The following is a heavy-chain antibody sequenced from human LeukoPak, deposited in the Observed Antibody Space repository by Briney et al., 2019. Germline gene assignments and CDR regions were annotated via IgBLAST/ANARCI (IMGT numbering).Heavy chain of an antibody. CDR2: IWYDGNNK. D-gene: IGHD1-1*01. V-gene: IGHV3-33*01. J-gene: IGHJ4*02. Sequence: GGSLRLSCAASGFTFSNYGMDWVRQAPGKGLERVAVIWYDGNNKLYADSVKGRFTVSRDNSKNTLYLQMDSLRAEDTAVYYCARELGGVTTGAVRSDYWGQGTLVTVSS. CDR1: GFTFSNYG. CDR3: ARELGGVTTGAVRSDY.